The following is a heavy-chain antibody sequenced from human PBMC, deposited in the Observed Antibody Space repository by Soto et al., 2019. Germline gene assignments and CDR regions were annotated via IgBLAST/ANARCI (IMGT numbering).Heavy chain of an antibody. D-gene: IGHD2-15*01. V-gene: IGHV1-2*04. CDR1: GYTFTSYY. CDR3: ARDTGYCSGGSCLYYMDV. CDR2: INPNSGGT. J-gene: IGHJ6*03. Sequence: ASVKVSCKASGYTFTSYYMHWVRQAPGQGLEWMGWINPNSGGTNYAQKLQGWVTITRDTSISTAYMELSRLRSDDTAVYYCARDTGYCSGGSCLYYMDVWGKGTTVTVSS.